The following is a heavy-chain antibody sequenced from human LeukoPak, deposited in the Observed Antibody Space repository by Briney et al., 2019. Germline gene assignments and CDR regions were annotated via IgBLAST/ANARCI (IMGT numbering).Heavy chain of an antibody. CDR3: ARVPYYDSSGYYGDY. D-gene: IGHD3-22*01. CDR1: GGTFSSYA. CDR2: ISAYNGNT. V-gene: IGHV1-18*01. J-gene: IGHJ4*02. Sequence: ASVKVSCKASGGTFSSYAISWVRQAPGQGLEWMGWISAYNGNTNYAQKLQGRVTMTTDTSTSTAYMELRSLRSDDTAVYYCARVPYYDSSGYYGDYWGQGTLVTVSS.